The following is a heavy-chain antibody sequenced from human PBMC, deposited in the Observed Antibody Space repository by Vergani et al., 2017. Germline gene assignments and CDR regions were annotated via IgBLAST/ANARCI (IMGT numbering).Heavy chain of an antibody. Sequence: QVQLQESGPGLVKPSQTLSLTCTVSGESIRSGSHYWSWIRQPAGKGPEWIGHIHTGGSTDLNPSFKSRVSISVDTSKSQFSLKRNSVTVADTAVYYCARSRPYCTSGSCPAIWGQGTLVTVSS. CDR1: GESIRSGSHY. CDR2: IHTGGST. V-gene: IGHV4-61*02. J-gene: IGHJ4*02. CDR3: ARSRPYCTSGSCPAI. D-gene: IGHD2-15*01.